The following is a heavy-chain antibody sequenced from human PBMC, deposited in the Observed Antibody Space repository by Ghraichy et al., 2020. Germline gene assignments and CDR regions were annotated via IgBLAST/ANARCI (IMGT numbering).Heavy chain of an antibody. CDR1: GGSISIYY. Sequence: SQTLSLTCSVSGGSISIYYWTWIRQPPGKGLEWIGYIYGSGNTGYNPSLKSRITISMDTSKNQFSLKLNSVTAADTGVYYCAREVEVDGDNSRYFDFWGRGTLVTVAS. V-gene: IGHV4-59*01. CDR3: AREVEVDGDNSRYFDF. D-gene: IGHD5-24*01. CDR2: IYGSGNT. J-gene: IGHJ4*02.